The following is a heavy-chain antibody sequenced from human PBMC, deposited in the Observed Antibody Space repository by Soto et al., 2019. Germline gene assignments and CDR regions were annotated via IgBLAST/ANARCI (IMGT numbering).Heavy chain of an antibody. J-gene: IGHJ4*02. Sequence: GASVKVSCKASGYTVTNYGISWVRQAPGQGLEWMGWIRVYNGNTNYAQKLQGRVTMTTDTSTSTAYMELGSLRSDDTAVYYCARGTWYYDSSGYYSFHYWGPAPLVTVSS. D-gene: IGHD3-22*01. CDR3: ARGTWYYDSSGYYSFHY. V-gene: IGHV1-18*01. CDR1: GYTVTNYG. CDR2: IRVYNGNT.